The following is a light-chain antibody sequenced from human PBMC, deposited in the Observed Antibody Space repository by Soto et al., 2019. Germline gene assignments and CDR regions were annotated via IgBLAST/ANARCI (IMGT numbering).Light chain of an antibody. V-gene: IGKV3-20*01. CDR2: GAS. CDR1: QSVSSSF. Sequence: EIVLTQSPGTLSLSPGEGATLSYRASQSVSSSFLAWYQQKPGQAPRLLIYGASSRATGIPDRFSGSGSGTDFTLTISRLEPEDFAVYYCQQYGSSPVTFGGGTKVEIK. CDR3: QQYGSSPVT. J-gene: IGKJ4*01.